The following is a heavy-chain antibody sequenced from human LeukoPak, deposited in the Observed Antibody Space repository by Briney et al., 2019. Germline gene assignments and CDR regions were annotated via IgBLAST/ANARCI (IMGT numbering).Heavy chain of an antibody. CDR1: GGSFSGYY. CDR3: ARGLEAAAGIYSDY. V-gene: IGHV4-34*01. CDR2: INHSGST. D-gene: IGHD6-13*01. J-gene: IGHJ4*02. Sequence: SETLSLTCAVHGGSFSGYYWSWIRQPPGKGLEWIGEINHSGSTNYNPSLKSRVTISVDTSKNQFSLKLSSVTAADTAVYYCARGLEAAAGIYSDYWGQGTLVTVSS.